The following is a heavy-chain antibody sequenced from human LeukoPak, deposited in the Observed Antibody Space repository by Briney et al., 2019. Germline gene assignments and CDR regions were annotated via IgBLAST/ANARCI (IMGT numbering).Heavy chain of an antibody. CDR1: GFTFSSYA. J-gene: IGHJ4*02. Sequence: GGSLRLSCAASGFTFSSYAMRWVRQAPGKGVEWVSAISGRGGSTYYADSVKGRFTISRDNSKKTLYLERNSGRAEDTAVYYCAKDFSAYCGGDCYTFDYWGQGTLLTVSS. V-gene: IGHV3-23*01. CDR2: ISGRGGST. CDR3: AKDFSAYCGGDCYTFDY. D-gene: IGHD2-21*02.